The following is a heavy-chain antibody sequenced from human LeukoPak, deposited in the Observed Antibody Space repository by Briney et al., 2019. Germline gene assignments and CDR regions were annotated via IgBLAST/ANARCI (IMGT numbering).Heavy chain of an antibody. V-gene: IGHV3-23*01. CDR1: GFTFSSYA. CDR3: AKDPKYSSSSRGPNWFDP. CDR2: ISGSGGST. J-gene: IGHJ5*02. Sequence: GGSLRLSCAASGFTFSSYAMSWVRQAPGKGLEWVSAISGSGGSTYYADSVKGRLTISRDNSKNTLYLQMNSLRAEDTAVYYCAKDPKYSSSSRGPNWFDPWGQGTLVTVSS. D-gene: IGHD6-6*01.